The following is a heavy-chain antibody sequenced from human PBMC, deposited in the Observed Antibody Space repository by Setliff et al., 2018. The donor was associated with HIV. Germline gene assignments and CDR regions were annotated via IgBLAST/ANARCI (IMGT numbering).Heavy chain of an antibody. D-gene: IGHD2-8*01. V-gene: IGHV4-59*01. Sequence: SETLSLTCTVSGGSISSYYWNWIRQPPGKGLEWIGYIYYTESTNYTPSIKSTNYNPSLKSRVTVSLDTSQNQFSLNLSSVTAADTAVYYCARSRPRAMDFYMDVWGKGATVTVSS. J-gene: IGHJ6*03. CDR2: IYYTESTNYTPSIKST. CDR3: ARSRPRAMDFYMDV. CDR1: GGSISSYY.